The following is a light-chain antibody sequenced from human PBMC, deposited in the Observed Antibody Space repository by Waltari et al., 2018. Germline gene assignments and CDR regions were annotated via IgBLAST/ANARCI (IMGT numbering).Light chain of an antibody. CDR1: SSDVGNYNL. Sequence: QSALTHPASVSGSPGQSITISCTGTSSDVGNYNLVPWYQQYPGKAPKVMIYDDNRRPSGVSDRFSGSKSGNTASLTISGVQAEDEADYYCCSYAGSYTWVFGGGTKLTVL. J-gene: IGLJ3*02. V-gene: IGLV2-23*01. CDR2: DDN. CDR3: CSYAGSYTWV.